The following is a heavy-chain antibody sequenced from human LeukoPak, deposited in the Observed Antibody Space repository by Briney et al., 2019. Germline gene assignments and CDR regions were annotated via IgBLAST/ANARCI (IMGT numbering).Heavy chain of an antibody. CDR1: GYTFTSYD. Sequence: ASVKVSCKASGYTFTSYDINWVRQATGQGLEWTGWMNPNSGNTGYAQKFQGRVTMTRNTSISTAYMELSSLRSEDTAVYYCARGQSYSSSWYPAYYYYGMDVWGQGTTVTVSS. V-gene: IGHV1-8*01. CDR3: ARGQSYSSSWYPAYYYYGMDV. D-gene: IGHD6-13*01. J-gene: IGHJ6*02. CDR2: MNPNSGNT.